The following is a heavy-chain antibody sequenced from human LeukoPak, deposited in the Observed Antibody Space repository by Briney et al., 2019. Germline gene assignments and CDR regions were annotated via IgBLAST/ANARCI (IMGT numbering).Heavy chain of an antibody. CDR2: INWNGGST. D-gene: IGHD3-10*01. CDR1: GFTFDDYG. J-gene: IGHJ4*02. Sequence: RSGGSLRLSCAASGFTFDDYGMSWVRQAPGKGLEWVSGINWNGGSTGYADSVKGRFTISRDNAKNSLYLQMNSLRAEDTALYYCARVSGLLWFGELLSWGQGTLVTVSS. V-gene: IGHV3-20*04. CDR3: ARVSGLLWFGELLS.